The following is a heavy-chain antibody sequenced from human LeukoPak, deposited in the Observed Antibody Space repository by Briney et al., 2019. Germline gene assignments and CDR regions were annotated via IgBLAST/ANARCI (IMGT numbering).Heavy chain of an antibody. Sequence: SETLSLTCAVYGGSFSGYYWSWIRQPPGKGLEWIGEINHSGSTNYNPSLKSRVTISVDTSKNQFSLKLSSVTAADTAVYYCATSYYDRSGYPLRDFDYWGQGTLVTVSS. V-gene: IGHV4-34*01. CDR3: ATSYYDRSGYPLRDFDY. CDR1: GGSFSGYY. J-gene: IGHJ4*02. CDR2: INHSGST. D-gene: IGHD3-22*01.